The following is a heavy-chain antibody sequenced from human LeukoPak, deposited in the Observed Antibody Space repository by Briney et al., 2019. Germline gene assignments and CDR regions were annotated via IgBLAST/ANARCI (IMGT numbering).Heavy chain of an antibody. CDR1: GFTVSSNY. Sequence: PGGSLRLSCAASGFTVSSNYMSWVRQAPGKGLEWVSVIYSGGSTYYADSVKGRFTISRDDAKNSLYLQMNSLRGEDTAVYYCASWAGTTAGFSGPFDFWGQGALVTVSS. V-gene: IGHV3-66*01. CDR3: ASWAGTTAGFSGPFDF. CDR2: IYSGGST. J-gene: IGHJ4*02. D-gene: IGHD6-25*01.